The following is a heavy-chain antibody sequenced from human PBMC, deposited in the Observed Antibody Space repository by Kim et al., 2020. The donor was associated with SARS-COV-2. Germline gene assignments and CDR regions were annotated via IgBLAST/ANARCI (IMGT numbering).Heavy chain of an antibody. Sequence: ASVKVSCKVSGYTLTELSMHWVRQAPGKGLEWMGGFDPEDGETIYAQKFQGRVTMTEDTSTDTAYMELSSLSSEDTAVYYCATDRWPSDLRWLVRRELGALSYWGQGTLVTVSS. J-gene: IGHJ4*02. CDR2: FDPEDGET. CDR3: ATDRWPSDLRWLVRRELGALSY. D-gene: IGHD6-19*01. V-gene: IGHV1-24*01. CDR1: GYTLTELS.